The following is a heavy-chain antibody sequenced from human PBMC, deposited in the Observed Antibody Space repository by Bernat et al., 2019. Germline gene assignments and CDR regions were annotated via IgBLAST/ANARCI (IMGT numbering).Heavy chain of an antibody. CDR1: GGSISSSSYY. CDR2: IYYSGST. J-gene: IGHJ6*02. D-gene: IGHD3-22*01. CDR3: ARHPSITMIYYYGMDV. Sequence: QLQLQESGPGLVKPSETLSLTCTVSGGSISSSSYYWGWIRQPPGKGLEWIGSIYYSGSTYYNPSLKSRVTISVDTSKNQFSLKLSFVTAADTAVYYCARHPSITMIYYYGMDVRGQGTTVTVSS. V-gene: IGHV4-39*01.